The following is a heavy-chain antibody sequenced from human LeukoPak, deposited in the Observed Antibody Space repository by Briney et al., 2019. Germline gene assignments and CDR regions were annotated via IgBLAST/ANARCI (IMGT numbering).Heavy chain of an antibody. V-gene: IGHV3-53*05. Sequence: GGSLRLSCTVSGFTVSSNSMSWVRQAPGKGLEWVSFIYSGGNTHYSDSVKGRFTISRDNSKNSLYLQMNSLRAEDTAVYYCAKDQGRGYNLGGYFDYWGQGTLVTVSS. D-gene: IGHD5-24*01. CDR1: GFTVSSNS. CDR2: IYSGGNT. CDR3: AKDQGRGYNLGGYFDY. J-gene: IGHJ4*02.